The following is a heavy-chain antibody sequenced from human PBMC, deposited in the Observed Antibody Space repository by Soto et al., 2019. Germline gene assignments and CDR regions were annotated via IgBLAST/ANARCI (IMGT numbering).Heavy chain of an antibody. CDR3: ARQSYPGYGGYDSVLDN. V-gene: IGHV5-51*01. Sequence: PGESLKISCQGSGYTFTSYWVGWVRQRPGKGLDWMGNIYAGDSDVKYSPSFKGQVTISVDKSINSTYLQLISLKASDTAVYYCARQSYPGYGGYDSVLDNWGQGTQVTVSS. CDR1: GYTFTSYW. D-gene: IGHD5-12*01. CDR2: IYAGDSDV. J-gene: IGHJ4*02.